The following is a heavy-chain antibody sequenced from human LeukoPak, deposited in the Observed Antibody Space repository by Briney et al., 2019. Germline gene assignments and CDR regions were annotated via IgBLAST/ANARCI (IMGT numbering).Heavy chain of an antibody. CDR2: VSNSII. Sequence: GGSLRLSCAASGFTFSSYSMNWVRQAPGKGLEWVSYVSNSIIDYADSVKGRFTISRDNAKNSLYLQMNSLRAEDTAVYYCVRDHLWAFDYWGQRTLVTVSS. J-gene: IGHJ4*02. V-gene: IGHV3-48*01. D-gene: IGHD3-10*01. CDR1: GFTFSSYS. CDR3: VRDHLWAFDY.